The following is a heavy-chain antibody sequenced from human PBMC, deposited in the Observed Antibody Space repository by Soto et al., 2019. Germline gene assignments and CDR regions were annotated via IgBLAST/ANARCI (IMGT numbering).Heavy chain of an antibody. J-gene: IGHJ4*02. CDR2: IYYSGST. Sequence: SETLSLTCAVSGDSMSSSDYYWGWIRQPPGKGLEWIGSIYYSGSTYYNPSLQSGAAISVDTSKNQFSLKLKSVTAADTAIYYCARRTVNIETFSRGFKTPCFDYWGQGARVTVSS. CDR1: GDSMSSSDYY. CDR3: ARRTVNIETFSRGFKTPCFDY. V-gene: IGHV4-39*01. D-gene: IGHD3-3*01.